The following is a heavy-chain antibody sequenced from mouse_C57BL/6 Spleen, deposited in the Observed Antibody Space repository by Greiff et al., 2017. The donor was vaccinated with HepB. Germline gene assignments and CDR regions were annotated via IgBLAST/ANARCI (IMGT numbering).Heavy chain of an antibody. CDR3: ARMGLLRYPFDY. V-gene: IGHV1-53*01. Sequence: VQLQQPGTELVKPGASVKLSCKASGYTFTSYWMHWVKQRPGQGLEWIGNINPRNGGTNYNEKFKSKATLTVDKSSSTASMQLSSLTSEDSAVYYCARMGLLRYPFDYWGQGTTLTVSS. D-gene: IGHD1-1*01. CDR1: GYTFTSYW. J-gene: IGHJ2*01. CDR2: INPRNGGT.